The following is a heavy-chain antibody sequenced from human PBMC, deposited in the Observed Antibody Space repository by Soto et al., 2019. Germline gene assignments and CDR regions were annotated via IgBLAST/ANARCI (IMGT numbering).Heavy chain of an antibody. V-gene: IGHV3-23*01. CDR1: GFTFSSYA. D-gene: IGHD4-4*01. CDR3: AKVPTVTTGFRYFDY. J-gene: IGHJ4*02. CDR2: ISGSGGST. Sequence: GGSLRLSCAASGFTFSSYAMSWVRQAPGKGLEWVSAISGSGGSTYYADSVKGRFTISRDNSKNTLYLQMNSLRAEDTAVYYCAKVPTVTTGFRYFDYWGQGTLVTVSS.